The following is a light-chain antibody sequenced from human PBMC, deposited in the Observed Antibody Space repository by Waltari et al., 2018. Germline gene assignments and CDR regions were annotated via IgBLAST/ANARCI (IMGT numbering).Light chain of an antibody. Sequence: ETVMIQSPATLSVSPGEGVTLYCSASQSVRNNVAWYQQTFGQAPRLLIYGASSRSTGVPPRFGGSWSGTEFTLTITSLQSEDFAVYYCQQYNEWPYTFGQGTKLEI. CDR3: QQYNEWPYT. V-gene: IGKV3-15*01. CDR2: GAS. CDR1: QSVRNN. J-gene: IGKJ2*01.